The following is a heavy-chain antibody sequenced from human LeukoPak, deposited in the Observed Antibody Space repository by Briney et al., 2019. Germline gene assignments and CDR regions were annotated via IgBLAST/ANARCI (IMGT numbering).Heavy chain of an antibody. J-gene: IGHJ4*02. CDR1: GFSVSSNY. CDR2: MYIDGST. Sequence: GGSLRLSCAASGFSVSSNYMSWVRQAPGKGLEWVSVMYIDGSTYYADSVKGRFTISRDDAKNTLYLQMNSLRAEDTAVYYCAKDESPRIAADNYWGQGTLVTVSS. D-gene: IGHD6-25*01. CDR3: AKDESPRIAADNY. V-gene: IGHV3-53*01.